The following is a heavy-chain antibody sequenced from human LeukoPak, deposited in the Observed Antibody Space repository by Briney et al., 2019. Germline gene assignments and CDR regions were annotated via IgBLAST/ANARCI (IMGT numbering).Heavy chain of an antibody. CDR1: GGTFSSYA. D-gene: IGHD4-17*01. V-gene: IGHV1-69*05. J-gene: IGHJ4*02. CDR3: ARAKEFHYGDYASYFDY. CDR2: IIPIFGTA. Sequence: SVKVSCKASGGTFSSYAISWVRQAPGQGLEWMGGIIPIFGTANYAQKFQGRVTITTDESTSTAYMELSSLRSEDTAVYYCARAKEFHYGDYASYFDYWGQGALVTVSS.